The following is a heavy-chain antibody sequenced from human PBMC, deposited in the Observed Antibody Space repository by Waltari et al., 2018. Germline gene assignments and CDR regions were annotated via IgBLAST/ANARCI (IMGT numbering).Heavy chain of an antibody. D-gene: IGHD6-13*01. V-gene: IGHV3-49*04. J-gene: IGHJ4*02. Sequence: ESGGGLVQPGRSLRLSCDTSGFSLGDYGMTWVRQAPQKRREWVGYMRKKAFGATTEFAASVKGIFSLSRDDSKGSIYLQMNSLTADDTAIYYCTSDIAAAGFDYWGQGISVTVSS. CDR1: GFSLGDYG. CDR3: TSDIAAAGFDY. CDR2: MRKKAFGATT.